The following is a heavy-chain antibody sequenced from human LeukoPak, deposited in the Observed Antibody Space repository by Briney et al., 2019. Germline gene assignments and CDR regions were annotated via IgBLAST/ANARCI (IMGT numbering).Heavy chain of an antibody. CDR2: MNPNSGNT. J-gene: IGHJ4*02. CDR1: GYTFTSYD. D-gene: IGHD5-18*01. Sequence: ASVKVSCKASGYTFTSYDINWVRQATGQGLEWMGWMNPNSGNTGYAQKFQGRVTMTRNTSISTAYVELSSLRSEDTAVYYCARWPRYRGYSYGYGGSFDYWGQGTLVTVSS. CDR3: ARWPRYRGYSYGYGGSFDY. V-gene: IGHV1-8*01.